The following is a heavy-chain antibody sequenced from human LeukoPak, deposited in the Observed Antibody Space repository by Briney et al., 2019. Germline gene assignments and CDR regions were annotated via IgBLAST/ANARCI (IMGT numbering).Heavy chain of an antibody. D-gene: IGHD2-8*01. CDR3: ATVTVYGV. V-gene: IGHV3-48*03. CDR1: GFTFSNYE. CDR2: ISSSGSLI. Sequence: PGGSLRLSCAASGFTFSNYEMNWVRQAPGKGLEWISYISSSGSLIYYSDSVKGRFTISRDNAKNSLYLHMNSLGAEDTAVYYCATVTVYGVWGQGTLVTVSS. J-gene: IGHJ4*02.